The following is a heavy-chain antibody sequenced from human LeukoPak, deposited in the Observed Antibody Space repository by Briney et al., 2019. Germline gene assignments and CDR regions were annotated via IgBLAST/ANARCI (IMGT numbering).Heavy chain of an antibody. CDR1: GFTFSYYT. V-gene: IGHV3-21*01. CDR2: ISSSSYI. D-gene: IGHD4-17*01. CDR3: ARDRIIYGDYGDAFDI. J-gene: IGHJ3*02. Sequence: GGSLRLSCVASGFTFSYYTMNWVRQAPGRGLEWVSSISSSSYIYYADSLKGRFTISRDNAKNSLYLQMNSLRAEDTAVYYCARDRIIYGDYGDAFDIWGQGTMVTVSS.